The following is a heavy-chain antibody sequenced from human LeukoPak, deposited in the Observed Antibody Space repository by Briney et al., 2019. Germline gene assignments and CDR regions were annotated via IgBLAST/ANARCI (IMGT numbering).Heavy chain of an antibody. D-gene: IGHD3-3*02. J-gene: IGHJ4*02. Sequence: ASVRVSCKASGYTFTGYYVHWLRQAPGQGLTWMGWINPNSGGTDYAQQYQGRVTLTRDTSISTVYMELSSLTSDDSAVYYCARAFFNSGFDYWSQGTLVTVSS. CDR1: GYTFTGYY. V-gene: IGHV1-2*02. CDR3: ARAFFNSGFDY. CDR2: INPNSGGT.